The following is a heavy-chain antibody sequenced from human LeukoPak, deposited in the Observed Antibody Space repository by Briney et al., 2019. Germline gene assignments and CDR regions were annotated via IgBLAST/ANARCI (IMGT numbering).Heavy chain of an antibody. V-gene: IGHV3-30*04. J-gene: IGHJ4*02. Sequence: GGSLRLSCAASGFSFSMYSMSWIRQAPGKGLEWVALISYDGSNKYYADSVKGRFTISRDNSRNTLYLQMNSLRAEDTALYYCATDSSPDYWGQGTQVTVSS. D-gene: IGHD6-13*01. CDR1: GFSFSMYS. CDR3: ATDSSPDY. CDR2: ISYDGSNK.